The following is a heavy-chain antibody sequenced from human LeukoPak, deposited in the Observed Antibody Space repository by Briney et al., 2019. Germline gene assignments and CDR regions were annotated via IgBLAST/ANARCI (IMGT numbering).Heavy chain of an antibody. CDR3: ARGVGGYYYSFGF. J-gene: IGHJ4*02. CDR2: IYYSGST. V-gene: IGHV4-59*01. Sequence: PSETLSLTGTVSGGSISSDYWSWLRQPPGKGLEWFGYIYYSGSTNYNPSLKSRVTISVDTSKNQFSLKLSSVTAADTAVYYCARGVGGYYYSFGFWSQGTLVTVSS. D-gene: IGHD3-22*01. CDR1: GGSISSDY.